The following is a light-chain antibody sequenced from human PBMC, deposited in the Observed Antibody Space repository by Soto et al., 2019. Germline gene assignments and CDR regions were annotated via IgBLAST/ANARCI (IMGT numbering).Light chain of an antibody. J-gene: IGLJ1*01. V-gene: IGLV2-14*01. CDR1: SSDVGGYNY. CDR2: DVS. Sequence: QPVLTQPASVSGSPGQSITISCTGTSSDVGGYNYVSWYQQHPGKAPKLMIYDVSNRPSGVSDRFSGSKSGNTASLTISGLQAEDEADYYCKSYTSSSTLVFGTGTKLTVL. CDR3: KSYTSSSTLV.